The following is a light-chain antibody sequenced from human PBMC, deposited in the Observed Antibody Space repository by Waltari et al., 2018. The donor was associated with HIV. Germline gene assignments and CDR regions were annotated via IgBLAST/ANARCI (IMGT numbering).Light chain of an antibody. Sequence: DIVMTQSSDSLAVSSGGRATINCRSSRSLLHSSKNKNDLAWYQQKPGQPPKLLIYWASTRQSGVPERFSGSGSGTDFTLTISSLQAEDAAVYYCQQYFSLPATFGQGTKVEIK. J-gene: IGKJ1*01. CDR1: RSLLHSSKNKND. CDR3: QQYFSLPAT. V-gene: IGKV4-1*01. CDR2: WAS.